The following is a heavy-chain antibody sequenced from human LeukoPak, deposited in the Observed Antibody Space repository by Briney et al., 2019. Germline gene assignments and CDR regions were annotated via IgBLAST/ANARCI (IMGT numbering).Heavy chain of an antibody. D-gene: IGHD6-19*01. CDR3: ASIAVAGSYDY. Sequence: ASVKVSCKASGYTFTSYYMHWVRQAPGQGLEWMGIINPSGGSTSYAQKFQGRVTMTRDMSTSTVYMELSSLRADDTAVYYCASIAVAGSYDYWGQGTLVTVSS. J-gene: IGHJ4*02. V-gene: IGHV1-46*01. CDR2: INPSGGST. CDR1: GYTFTSYY.